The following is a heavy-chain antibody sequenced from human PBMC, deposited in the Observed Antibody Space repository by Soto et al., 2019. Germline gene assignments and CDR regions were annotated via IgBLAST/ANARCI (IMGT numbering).Heavy chain of an antibody. Sequence: SGKVSFKASGGTFIRNTISWVRQAPGQGLEWMGGIMPIFGSANYAQKFQGRVTITADEYTRTVYMELSRLRSEDTAVYYCARQFDSDTSGYYYAYWGQGTLVTVSS. V-gene: IGHV1-69*13. CDR2: IMPIFGSA. CDR3: ARQFDSDTSGYYYAY. J-gene: IGHJ4*02. CDR1: GGTFIRNT. D-gene: IGHD3-22*01.